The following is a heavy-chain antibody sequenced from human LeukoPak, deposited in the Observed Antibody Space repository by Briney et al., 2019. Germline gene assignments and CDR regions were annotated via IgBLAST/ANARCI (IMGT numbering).Heavy chain of an antibody. Sequence: PGGSLRLSCAASGFMFSGYGMHWVRQAPGKGLEWVAYIRSDGNYKYFADSVKGRLTISRDNSNNTLYLQMTSLRAEDTAVYFCAKPGYYFYMDVWGKGTTVTVSS. CDR3: AKPGYYFYMDV. CDR1: GFMFSGYG. J-gene: IGHJ6*03. V-gene: IGHV3-30*02. CDR2: IRSDGNYK.